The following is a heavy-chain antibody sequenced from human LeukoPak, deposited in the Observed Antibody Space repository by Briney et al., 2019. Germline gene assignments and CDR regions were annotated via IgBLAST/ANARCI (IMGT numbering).Heavy chain of an antibody. CDR1: GFTFNDYY. V-gene: IGHV3-11*01. J-gene: IGHJ4*02. CDR3: ARAFVYATPFSDY. Sequence: GGSLRLSCAASGFTFNDYYMSWIRQAPGKGLEWVSYISSSGSTIYYADSVKGRFTISRDNAKNSLYLQMNSLRAEDTAVYYCARAFVYATPFSDYWGQGTLVTVSS. D-gene: IGHD2-8*01. CDR2: ISSSGSTI.